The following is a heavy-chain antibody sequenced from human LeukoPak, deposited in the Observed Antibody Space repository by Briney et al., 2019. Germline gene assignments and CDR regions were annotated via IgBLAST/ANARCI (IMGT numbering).Heavy chain of an antibody. Sequence: GGSLRLSCAASGFTFDDYAMHWVRQAPGKGLGWVSGISWNSGSIGYADSVKGRFTISRDNAKNSLYLQMNSLRAEDTALYYCAKAPSGGGYYDSSGYYEELDYGMDVWGQGTTVTVSS. V-gene: IGHV3-9*01. D-gene: IGHD3-22*01. CDR1: GFTFDDYA. J-gene: IGHJ6*02. CDR3: AKAPSGGGYYDSSGYYEELDYGMDV. CDR2: ISWNSGSI.